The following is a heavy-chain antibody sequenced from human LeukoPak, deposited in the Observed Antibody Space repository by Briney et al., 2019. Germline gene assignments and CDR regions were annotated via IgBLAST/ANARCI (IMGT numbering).Heavy chain of an antibody. D-gene: IGHD3-9*01. J-gene: IGHJ4*02. Sequence: GGSLRLSCAASGFPFSSYRMNWIRLAPGKRLECLSFIGSRGNTKAYADSVKGRFTISRDNAKNSVFLQMNSVRAEDTAVYYCARDLDTGNYFFAYWGQGTPVIVSS. V-gene: IGHV3-48*03. CDR2: IGSRGNTK. CDR1: GFPFSSYR. CDR3: ARDLDTGNYFFAY.